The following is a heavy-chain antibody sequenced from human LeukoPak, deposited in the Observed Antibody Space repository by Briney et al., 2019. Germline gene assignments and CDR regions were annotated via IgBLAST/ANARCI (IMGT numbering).Heavy chain of an antibody. Sequence: SETLSLTXTVSGYSISGGYYWGRIRQPPGKGLEWIGSIYHSGSTYYNPSLKSRVTISVDTSKNQFSLKLSSVTAADTAVYYCARDLLNAFDIWGQGTMVTVSS. CDR2: IYHSGST. V-gene: IGHV4-38-2*02. CDR1: GYSISGGYY. J-gene: IGHJ3*02. D-gene: IGHD2/OR15-2a*01. CDR3: ARDLLNAFDI.